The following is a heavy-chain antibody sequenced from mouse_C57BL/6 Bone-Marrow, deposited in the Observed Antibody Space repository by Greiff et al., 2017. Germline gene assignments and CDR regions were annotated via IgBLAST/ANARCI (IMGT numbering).Heavy chain of an antibody. CDR2: IHPRSGCT. CDR1: GYTFTSYW. Sequence: QVQLQQSGAELVKPGASVTLSCKASGYTFTSYWMHWVKQRPGHGLEWIGYIHPRSGCTTYNQKFKDKATLTADKSSSTAYMQLSSLTYEDSAVDYCARCRGYDYVNYYAMDYWGQGTSVTVSS. D-gene: IGHD2-4*01. J-gene: IGHJ4*01. V-gene: IGHV1-7*01. CDR3: ARCRGYDYVNYYAMDY.